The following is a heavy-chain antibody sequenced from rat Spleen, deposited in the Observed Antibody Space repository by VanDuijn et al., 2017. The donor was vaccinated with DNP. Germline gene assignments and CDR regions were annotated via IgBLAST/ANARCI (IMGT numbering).Heavy chain of an antibody. J-gene: IGHJ4*01. V-gene: IGHV5-50*01. D-gene: IGHD1-6*01. CDR1: GFSFSSYN. CDR3: AKIPGFKGMDA. CDR2: IYYDSSNK. Sequence: EVQLVESGGGLVQPGSSLKLSCVASGFSFSSYNMHWIRQAPKKGLEWIALIYYDSSNKYYVDSVKGRFTISRDNSKNTLYLEMNSLRSEDTAMYYCAKIPGFKGMDAWGQGTSVTVSS.